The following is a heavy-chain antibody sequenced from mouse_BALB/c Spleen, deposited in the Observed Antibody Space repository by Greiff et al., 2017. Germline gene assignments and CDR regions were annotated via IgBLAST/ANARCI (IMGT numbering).Heavy chain of an antibody. CDR3: ARLRGYAMDY. CDR1: GFTFSDYY. J-gene: IGHJ4*01. D-gene: IGHD1-1*01. CDR2: ISDGGSYT. V-gene: IGHV5-4*02. Sequence: EVQLVESGGGLVKPGGSLKLSCAASGFTFSDYYMYWVRQTPEKRLEWVATISDGGSYTYYPDSVKGRFTISRDNAKNNLYLQMSSLKSEDTAMYYCARLRGYAMDYWGQGTSVTVSS.